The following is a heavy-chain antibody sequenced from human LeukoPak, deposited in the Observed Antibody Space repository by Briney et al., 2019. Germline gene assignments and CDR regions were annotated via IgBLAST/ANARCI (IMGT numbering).Heavy chain of an antibody. V-gene: IGHV4-31*03. CDR1: GGSISSGGYY. J-gene: IGHJ4*02. CDR3: ARQWGSGSSSTFDS. CDR2: IYYSGST. D-gene: IGHD1-26*01. Sequence: PSETLSLTCTVSGGSISSGGYYWSWIRQHPGKGLEWIGYIYYSGSTYYNPSLKSRVTISVDTSKNQFSLKLSSVTAADTAVYYCARQWGSGSSSTFDSWGQGTLVTVSS.